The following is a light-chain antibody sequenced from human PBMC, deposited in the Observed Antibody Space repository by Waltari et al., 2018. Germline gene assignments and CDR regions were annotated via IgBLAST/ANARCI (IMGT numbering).Light chain of an antibody. V-gene: IGKV3-20*01. CDR3: QQYDNSPRYT. Sequence: ETVLTQSPGTLSLSPGERATLSCRASQSVTINYLAWYQQKPGQAPRLLIYGASSRATGIPDRFSGSGSGTEFTLTISRLEPEDFAVYYCQQYDNSPRYTFGQGTKLEIK. J-gene: IGKJ2*01. CDR2: GAS. CDR1: QSVTINY.